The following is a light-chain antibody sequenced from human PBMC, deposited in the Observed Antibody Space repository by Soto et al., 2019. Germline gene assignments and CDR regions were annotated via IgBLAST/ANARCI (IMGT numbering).Light chain of an antibody. V-gene: IGKV3-15*01. CDR2: GAS. CDR1: QSISSSY. CDR3: QQYNNWPPLT. J-gene: IGKJ4*01. Sequence: EIVMTQSPATLSVSPGERATLSCRASQSISSSYLAWYQQKPGQAPRLLIYGASTRATGIPARFSGSGSGTEFTLPISNLQSEDFAVYYCQQYNNWPPLTFGGGTKVEIK.